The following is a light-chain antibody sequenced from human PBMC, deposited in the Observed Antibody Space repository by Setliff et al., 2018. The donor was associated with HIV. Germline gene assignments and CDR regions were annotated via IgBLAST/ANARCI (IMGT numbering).Light chain of an antibody. J-gene: IGLJ1*01. CDR1: SSDVGTYNL. V-gene: IGLV2-23*02. Sequence: QSALTQPASVSGSPGQSIIISCTGTSSDVGTYNLVSWYQQHPGKAPKLIISEVTKRPSGVSNRFSGSKSGNTASLTISGLQAEDEADYYCQSYDRMMARFYVFGTGTKVTVL. CDR3: QSYDRMMARFYV. CDR2: EVT.